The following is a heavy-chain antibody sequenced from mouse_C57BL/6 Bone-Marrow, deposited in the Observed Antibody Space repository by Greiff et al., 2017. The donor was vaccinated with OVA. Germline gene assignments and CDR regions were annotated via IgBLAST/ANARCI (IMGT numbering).Heavy chain of an antibody. J-gene: IGHJ1*01. V-gene: IGHV1-82*01. CDR1: GYAFSSSW. CDR3: ARWSWYFDV. Sequence: QVQLQQSGPELVKPGASVKISCKASGYAFSSSWMNWVKQRPGKGLEWIGRIYPGDGDTNYNGKFKGKATLTADKSSSTAYMQLSSLTSEDSAVYFCARWSWYFDVWGAGTPVTVSS. CDR2: IYPGDGDT.